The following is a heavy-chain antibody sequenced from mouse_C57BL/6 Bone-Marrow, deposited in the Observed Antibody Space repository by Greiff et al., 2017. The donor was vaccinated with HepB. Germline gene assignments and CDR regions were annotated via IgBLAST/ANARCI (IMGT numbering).Heavy chain of an antibody. CDR1: GFTFSSYA. D-gene: IGHD3-2*02. CDR3: TRGSSAEAMGY. V-gene: IGHV5-9-1*02. J-gene: IGHJ4*01. Sequence: EVMLVESGAGLVKPGGSLKLSCAASGFTFSSYAMSWVRQTPEKRLEWVAYISSGGDYIYYADTVKGRFTISRDNARNTLYLQMSSLKSEDTAMYYCTRGSSAEAMGYRGQRNSVTVSS. CDR2: ISSGGDYI.